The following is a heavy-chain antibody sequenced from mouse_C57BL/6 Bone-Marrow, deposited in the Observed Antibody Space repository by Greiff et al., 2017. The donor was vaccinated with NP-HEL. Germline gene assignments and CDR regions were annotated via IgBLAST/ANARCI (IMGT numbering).Heavy chain of an antibody. D-gene: IGHD4-1*02. Sequence: QVHVKQSGAELARPGASVKLSCKASGYTFTSYGISWVKQRTGPGLEWIGEIYPRSGNTYYNEKFKGKATLTADKSSSTAYMELRSLTSEDSAVYFCARRGPTGAWFAYWGQGTLVTVSA. CDR2: IYPRSGNT. J-gene: IGHJ3*01. CDR3: ARRGPTGAWFAY. CDR1: GYTFTSYG. V-gene: IGHV1-81*01.